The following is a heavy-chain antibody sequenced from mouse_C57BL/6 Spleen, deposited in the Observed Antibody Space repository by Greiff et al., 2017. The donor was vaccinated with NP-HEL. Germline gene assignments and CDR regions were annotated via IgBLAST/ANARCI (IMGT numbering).Heavy chain of an antibody. D-gene: IGHD2-5*01. CDR3: AHYSNFWFAY. CDR2: IYPGDGDT. CDR1: GYAFSSYW. Sequence: VKLMESGAELVKPGASVKISCKASGYAFSSYWMNWVKQRPGKGLEWIGQIYPGDGDTNYNGKFKGKATLTADKSSSTAYMQLSSLTSEDSAVYYCAHYSNFWFAYWGQGTLVTVSA. V-gene: IGHV1-80*01. J-gene: IGHJ3*01.